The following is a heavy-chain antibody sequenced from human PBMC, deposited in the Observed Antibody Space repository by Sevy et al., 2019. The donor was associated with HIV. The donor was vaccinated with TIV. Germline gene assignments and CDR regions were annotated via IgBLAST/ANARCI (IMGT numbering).Heavy chain of an antibody. V-gene: IGHV3-73*01. CDR2: IRSKANSYAT. Sequence: GGSLRLSCAASGFTFSGSAMHWVRQASGKGLEWVGRIRSKANSYATAYAASVKGRFTISRDDSKNTAYRQMNSLKTEDTAVYYCTRGGKGYCSGGSCYSTTNDYWGQGTLVTVSS. CDR1: GFTFSGSA. D-gene: IGHD2-15*01. CDR3: TRGGKGYCSGGSCYSTTNDY. J-gene: IGHJ4*02.